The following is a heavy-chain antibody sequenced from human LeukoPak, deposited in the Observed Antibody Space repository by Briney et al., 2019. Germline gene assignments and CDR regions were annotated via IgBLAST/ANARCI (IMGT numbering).Heavy chain of an antibody. J-gene: IGHJ4*02. CDR2: IGPDGSSA. D-gene: IGHD3-3*01. CDR1: GFTFSSYW. CDR3: AKDTYYATGDYFDY. V-gene: IGHV3-74*01. Sequence: RGSLRLSCAASGFTFSSYWMHWVRQAPGKGLVWVSRIGPDGSSAIYADSVNGRFTISRDNSKNSLYLQMNSLRTEDTALYYCAKDTYYATGDYFDYWGQGTLVTVSS.